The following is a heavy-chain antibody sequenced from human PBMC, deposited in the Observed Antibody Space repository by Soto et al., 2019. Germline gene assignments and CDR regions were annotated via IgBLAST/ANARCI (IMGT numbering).Heavy chain of an antibody. CDR1: GFTFSSYA. CDR3: ARDSFQDYYGMDV. J-gene: IGHJ6*02. CDR2: ISGSGGST. V-gene: IGHV3-23*01. Sequence: EVQLLESGGGLVQPGGSLRLSCAASGFTFSSYAMSWVRQAPGKGLEWVSAISGSGGSTYYADSVKGRFTISRDNSKNTLYLQMNSLRAEDTAVYYCARDSFQDYYGMDVWGQGTTVTVSS.